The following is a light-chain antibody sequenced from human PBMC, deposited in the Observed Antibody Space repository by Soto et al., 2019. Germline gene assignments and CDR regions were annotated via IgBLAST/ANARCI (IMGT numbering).Light chain of an antibody. CDR3: QQYNTYPWA. J-gene: IGKJ1*01. Sequence: QMTQSPSTLSESVGDRGTITCRASQSVSTWLAWYQQKTGRAPKLLIYDASSLHSGVPSRFSGSGSRTELTLTINSLQPDDFASYFCQQYNTYPWAFGQGTTVEIK. CDR1: QSVSTW. CDR2: DAS. V-gene: IGKV1-5*01.